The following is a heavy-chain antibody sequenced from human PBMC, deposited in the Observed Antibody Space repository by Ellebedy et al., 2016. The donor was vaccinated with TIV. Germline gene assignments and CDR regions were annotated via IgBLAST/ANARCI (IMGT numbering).Heavy chain of an antibody. D-gene: IGHD4-17*01. CDR2: IKFDEIEA. CDR1: GFTFSRYW. Sequence: PGGSLRLSCAASGFTFSRYWMSWLRQAPGKGLEYVAHIKFDEIEAYHADSVKGRFVISRDNARKSLYLQMNSLRVGDTAVYYCARDTVEVPSGDAFDPWGQGTTVTVSS. J-gene: IGHJ3*01. V-gene: IGHV3-7*04. CDR3: ARDTVEVPSGDAFDP.